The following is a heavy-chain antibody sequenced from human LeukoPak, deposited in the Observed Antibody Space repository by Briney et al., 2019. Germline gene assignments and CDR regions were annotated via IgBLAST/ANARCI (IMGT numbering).Heavy chain of an antibody. CDR2: IYPDDSDT. CDR1: GYKFTDYW. J-gene: IGHJ6*03. CDR3: ARQVSRYYSMDV. V-gene: IGHV5-51*01. Sequence: GESLKISCKGSGYKFTDYWIGWVRQMPGKGLEGMGVIYPDDSDTRYSPSFQGQVIMSADKSISTAYLQWSSLKASDTAMYYCARQVSRYYSMDVWGKGTTVTVSS.